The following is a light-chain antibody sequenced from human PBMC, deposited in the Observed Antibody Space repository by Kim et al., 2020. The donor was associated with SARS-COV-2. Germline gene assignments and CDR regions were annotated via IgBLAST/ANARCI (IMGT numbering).Light chain of an antibody. CDR1: TGEITSSNY. CDR2: STN. CDR3: LLDYSGGVL. Sequence: PGGTVTLTCAANTGEITSSNYPNWFQQTPGQPPRALSWSTNNKHSWTTARFSGSLLGGKAVLTLSGAQPEDEALYFCLLDYSGGVLFGGGTKLTVL. V-gene: IGLV7-43*01. J-gene: IGLJ2*01.